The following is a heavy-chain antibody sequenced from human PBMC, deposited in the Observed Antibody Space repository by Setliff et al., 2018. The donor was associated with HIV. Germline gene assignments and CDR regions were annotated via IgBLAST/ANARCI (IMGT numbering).Heavy chain of an antibody. CDR2: TTSNGRTT. D-gene: IGHD2-21*01. J-gene: IGHJ4*02. V-gene: IGHV3-23*01. CDR1: GFTFSAYA. Sequence: GSLRLSCAASGFTFSAYAMTWVRQAPGKGLEWVSATTSNGRTTDYADSVKGRFTISRDNSKNTLYLQMNSLRAEDTAVYYCAKALEMAILGYFDYWGQGTLVTGSS. CDR3: AKALEMAILGYFDY.